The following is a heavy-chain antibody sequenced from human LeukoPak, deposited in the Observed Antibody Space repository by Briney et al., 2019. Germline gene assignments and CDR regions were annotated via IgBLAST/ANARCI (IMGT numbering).Heavy chain of an antibody. V-gene: IGHV3-49*04. CDR3: TRVGYYDSSGYWKFDY. J-gene: IGHJ4*02. D-gene: IGHD3-22*01. CDR1: GFTFSSYW. Sequence: PGGYLRLSCAASGFTFSSYWMHWVRQAPGKGLEWVGFIRSKAYGGTTEYAASVKGRFTISRDDSKSIAYLQMNSLKTEDTAVYYCTRVGYYDSSGYWKFDYWGQGTLVTVSS. CDR2: IRSKAYGGTT.